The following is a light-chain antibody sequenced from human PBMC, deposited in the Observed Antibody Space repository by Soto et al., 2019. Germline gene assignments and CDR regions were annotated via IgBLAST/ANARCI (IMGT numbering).Light chain of an antibody. CDR3: SSYTSSTTYF. Sequence: QSALTQPASVSASPGQSIAISCTGTSSDVGGYNYVSWCQQHPGKAPKLMIYDVSYRPSGVSNRFSGSKSGNTASLTISGLQAEDEADYYCSSYTSSTTYFFGTGTRSPS. CDR2: DVS. CDR1: SSDVGGYNY. J-gene: IGLJ1*01. V-gene: IGLV2-14*01.